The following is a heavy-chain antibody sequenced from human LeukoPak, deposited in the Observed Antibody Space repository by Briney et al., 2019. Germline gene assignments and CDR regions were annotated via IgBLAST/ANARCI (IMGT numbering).Heavy chain of an antibody. D-gene: IGHD2-15*01. J-gene: IGHJ4*02. CDR3: ARDRVGAAFDY. CDR1: GFTVSSNY. CDR2: ISSSSSTI. Sequence: PGGSLRLSCAASGFTVSSNYMSWVRQAPGNGLEWVSYISSSSSTIYYADSVKGRFTISRDNAKNSLYLQMNSLRAEDTAVYYCARDRVGAAFDYWGQGTLVTVSS. V-gene: IGHV3-48*01.